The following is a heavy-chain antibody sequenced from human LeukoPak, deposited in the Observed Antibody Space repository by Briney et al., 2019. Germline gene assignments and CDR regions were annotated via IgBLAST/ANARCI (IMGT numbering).Heavy chain of an antibody. CDR1: GFIFAGYT. CDR3: ARALATIRSFDY. Sequence: GGSLRLFCAGSGFIFAGYTMNWVRQAPGKGLQWLAYISPSGGNTLYADSVKGRFTISRDNAKNSLYLQMNSLRAEDTAVYYCARALATIRSFDYWGQGTLVTVSS. V-gene: IGHV3-48*04. J-gene: IGHJ4*02. CDR2: ISPSGGNT. D-gene: IGHD5-12*01.